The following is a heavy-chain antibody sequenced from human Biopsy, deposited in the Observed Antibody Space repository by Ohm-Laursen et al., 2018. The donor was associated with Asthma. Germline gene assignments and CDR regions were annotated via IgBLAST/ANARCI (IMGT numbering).Heavy chain of an antibody. CDR3: ARGYYSDFHD. V-gene: IGHV4-59*07. D-gene: IGHD6-19*01. Sequence: SDTLSLTCTVSGDSINSYYWTWIRQPPGKGLEWIGYIYYTGTTNSNPSLKSRVTMSVDTSKNQFSLEVRSVTAADTAVYYCARGYYSDFHDWGQGNLVIVSS. CDR1: GDSINSYY. CDR2: IYYTGTT. J-gene: IGHJ1*01.